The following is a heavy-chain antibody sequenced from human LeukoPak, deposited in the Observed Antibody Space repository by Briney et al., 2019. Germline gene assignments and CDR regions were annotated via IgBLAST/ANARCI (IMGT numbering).Heavy chain of an antibody. Sequence: VASVKVSCKASGGTFSSYAISWVRQAPGQGLEWMGGIIPIFGTTNYAQKFQGRVTITADESTSTAYMELISLMSEDAAVYYCLRARTYYDFLTGYVPGRDAFDIWGQGTMVTVSS. D-gene: IGHD3-9*01. V-gene: IGHV1-69*01. CDR1: GGTFSSYA. CDR2: IIPIFGTT. CDR3: LRARTYYDFLTGYVPGRDAFDI. J-gene: IGHJ3*02.